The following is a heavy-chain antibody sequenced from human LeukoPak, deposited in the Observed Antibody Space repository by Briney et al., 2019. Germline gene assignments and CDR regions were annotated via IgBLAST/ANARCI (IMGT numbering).Heavy chain of an antibody. CDR3: ARGGNRVDIFAGYYGRKNFYFGY. Sequence: GRSLRLSCAASGFTFSTYAMHWVRQAPGKGLEWVSVIYSGGSTYYADSVKGRFTISRDNSKNTLYLQMNSLRAEDTAVYYCARGGNRVDIFAGYYGRKNFYFGYWGQGTLVTVSS. V-gene: IGHV3-53*01. CDR1: GFTFSTYA. J-gene: IGHJ4*02. CDR2: IYSGGST. D-gene: IGHD3-9*01.